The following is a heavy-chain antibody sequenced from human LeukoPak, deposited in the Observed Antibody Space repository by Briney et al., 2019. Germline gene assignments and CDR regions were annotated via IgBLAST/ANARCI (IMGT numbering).Heavy chain of an antibody. D-gene: IGHD3-22*01. CDR2: ISGSGGST. CDR1: GFTFSSYA. J-gene: IGHJ4*02. CDR3: AKLNYYDTSGYYTGRGHFDY. Sequence: GGSLRLSCAASGFTFSSYAMSCVRQAPGKGLEWVSAISGSGGSTYYADSVTGRFTISRDNSKNTLYLQMNSLRAEDTAVYYCAKLNYYDTSGYYTGRGHFDYWGQGILVTVSS. V-gene: IGHV3-23*01.